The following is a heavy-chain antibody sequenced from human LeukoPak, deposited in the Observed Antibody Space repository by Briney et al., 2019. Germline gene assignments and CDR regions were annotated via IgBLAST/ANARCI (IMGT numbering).Heavy chain of an antibody. Sequence: GGSLRLSCAASGFTFSSYWMHWVRQVPGKKLMWVSRINSDGSSTSYADSVKGRFTISRDNAKNTLYLQMNSLRAEDTAVYYCARAWYAAFDIWGQGTMVTVSS. J-gene: IGHJ3*02. CDR3: ARAWYAAFDI. V-gene: IGHV3-74*01. D-gene: IGHD2-15*01. CDR2: INSDGSST. CDR1: GFTFSSYW.